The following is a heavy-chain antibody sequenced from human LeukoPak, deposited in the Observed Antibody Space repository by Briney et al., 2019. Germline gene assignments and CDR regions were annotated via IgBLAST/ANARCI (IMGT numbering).Heavy chain of an antibody. D-gene: IGHD1-1*01. Sequence: ASVKVSGKASGYTFTSHDINWVRQATGQGLEWMGWMNPNSGNTGYAQKFQGRVTMTRDTSMNTAYMELHSLRSEDTAVYYCARGYSPSMRTTGNDYWGQGTLVTVSS. CDR1: GYTFTSHD. V-gene: IGHV1-8*01. CDR2: MNPNSGNT. J-gene: IGHJ4*02. CDR3: ARGYSPSMRTTGNDY.